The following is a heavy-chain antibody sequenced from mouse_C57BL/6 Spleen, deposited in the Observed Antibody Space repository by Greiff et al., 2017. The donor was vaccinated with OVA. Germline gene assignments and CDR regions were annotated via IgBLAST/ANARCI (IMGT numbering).Heavy chain of an antibody. CDR3: ASPLFITTVVDPFFDY. CDR2: INPNNGGT. CDR1: GYTFTDYY. V-gene: IGHV1-26*01. Sequence: EVQLQQSGPELVKPGASVKISCKASGYTFTDYYMNWVKQSHGKSLEWIGDINPNNGGTSYNQKFKGKATLTVDKSSSTAYMELRSLTSEDSAVYYCASPLFITTVVDPFFDYWGQGTTLTVSS. D-gene: IGHD1-1*01. J-gene: IGHJ2*01.